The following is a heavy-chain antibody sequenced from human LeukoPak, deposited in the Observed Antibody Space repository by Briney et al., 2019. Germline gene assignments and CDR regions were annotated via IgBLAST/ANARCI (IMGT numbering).Heavy chain of an antibody. CDR2: INHSGST. CDR3: ARGHPVLRFLEWLPTSPYYYYMGV. D-gene: IGHD3-3*01. J-gene: IGHJ6*03. CDR1: GGSFSGYY. V-gene: IGHV4-34*01. Sequence: SETLSLTCAVYGGSFSGYYWSWIRQPPGKGLEWIGAINHSGSTNYNPSLKSRVTISVDTSKNQFSLKLSSVTAADTAVYYCARGHPVLRFLEWLPTSPYYYYMGVWGKETTVTVSS.